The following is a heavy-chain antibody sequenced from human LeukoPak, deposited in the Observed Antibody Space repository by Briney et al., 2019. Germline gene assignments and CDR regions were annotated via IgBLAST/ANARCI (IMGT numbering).Heavy chain of an antibody. CDR1: GGSISSSTYY. D-gene: IGHD1-26*01. V-gene: IGHV4-39*07. CDR2: IYYTGST. Sequence: PSETLSLTCTVSGGSISSSTYYWGWIRQPPGKRLEWIGNIYYTGSTYYSPSLKSRVTMSVDTSKNQFSLKVYSVTAADTAVYYCARAPPNEGRVGATIHFDYWGQGTLVTVSS. CDR3: ARAPPNEGRVGATIHFDY. J-gene: IGHJ4*02.